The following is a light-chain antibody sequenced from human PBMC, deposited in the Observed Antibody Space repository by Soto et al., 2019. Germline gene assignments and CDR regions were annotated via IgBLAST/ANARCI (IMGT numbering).Light chain of an antibody. Sequence: EIVMTQSPATLSVSPGERATLSCRASQNVSSNFAWFQQKPGQAPRLLIYGASTRATGIPARFSGSGSGTECPLTITSLQSEDFAVYYCQQYNTWPPWTFGQGTKVEIK. CDR3: QQYNTWPPWT. CDR1: QNVSSN. V-gene: IGKV3-15*01. CDR2: GAS. J-gene: IGKJ1*01.